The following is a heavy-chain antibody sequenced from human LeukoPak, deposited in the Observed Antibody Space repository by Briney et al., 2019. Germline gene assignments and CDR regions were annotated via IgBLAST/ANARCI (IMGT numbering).Heavy chain of an antibody. CDR3: ARDLTRITIFGVVPNWFDP. CDR1: GDSVSSNSAA. Sequence: SQTLSLTCAISGDSVSSNSAAWNWIRQSPSRGLEWLGRTYYRSKWYNDYAVSVKSRITINPDTSKNQFSLKLSSVTAADTAVYYCARDLTRITIFGVVPNWFDPWGQGTLVTVSS. J-gene: IGHJ5*02. V-gene: IGHV6-1*01. D-gene: IGHD3-3*01. CDR2: TYYRSKWYN.